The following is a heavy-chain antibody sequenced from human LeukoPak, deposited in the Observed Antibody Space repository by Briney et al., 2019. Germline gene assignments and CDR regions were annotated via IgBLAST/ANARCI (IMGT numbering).Heavy chain of an antibody. Sequence: SETLSLTCTVSGGSIGSYYWSWIRQSPGKGLDWIGYIYYTGSTDYNPSLKSRVTISVDTSKNQFSLKLTSVTAPDTAVYYCARHISGNYGGYFDYWGQGILVAVSS. CDR3: ARHISGNYGGYFDY. D-gene: IGHD1-26*01. CDR1: GGSIGSYY. J-gene: IGHJ4*02. CDR2: IYYTGST. V-gene: IGHV4-59*08.